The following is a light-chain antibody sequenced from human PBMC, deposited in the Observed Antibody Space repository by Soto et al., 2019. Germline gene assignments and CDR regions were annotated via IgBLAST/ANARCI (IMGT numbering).Light chain of an antibody. J-gene: IGKJ2*01. CDR3: QQYGSAPPYT. CDR1: QRVSSSY. CDR2: CAS. V-gene: IGKV3-20*01. Sequence: EIVLTQSPGTLSLSPGERATLSCMASQRVSSSYLAWYQQKPGQAPRLLIYCASIRATGIPDRFSGSGSGTAFNLTISRLEPEDLAVYYCQQYGSAPPYTFVQGTKLEIK.